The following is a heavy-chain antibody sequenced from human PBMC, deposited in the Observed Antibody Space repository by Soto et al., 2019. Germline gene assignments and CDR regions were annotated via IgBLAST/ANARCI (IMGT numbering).Heavy chain of an antibody. V-gene: IGHV1-18*01. CDR2: ISAYNGNT. D-gene: IGHD3-22*01. CDR3: ARDGYYYDSSGITGDAFDI. Sequence: ASAKAPCKDSGGTFSSYQINWARQAPGQELERMGWISAYNGNTNYAQKLQGRVTMTTDTSTSTAYMELRSLRSDDTAVYYCARDGYYYDSSGITGDAFDIWG. CDR1: GGTFSSYQ. J-gene: IGHJ3*02.